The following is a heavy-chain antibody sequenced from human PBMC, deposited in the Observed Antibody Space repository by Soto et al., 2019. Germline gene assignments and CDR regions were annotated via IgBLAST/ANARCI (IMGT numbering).Heavy chain of an antibody. V-gene: IGHV3-7*01. CDR2: IKQDGSEK. CDR1: GFTLSSYW. CDR3: ARARSSYFDY. D-gene: IGHD6-13*01. Sequence: GGSLRLSCAASGFTLSSYWMSWIRQAPGKGLEWIANIKQDGSEKYYVDSVKGRFTISRDNSKNSLYLQMNSLRAEYSAGYYCARARSSYFDYWGQGTLVTVSS. J-gene: IGHJ4*02.